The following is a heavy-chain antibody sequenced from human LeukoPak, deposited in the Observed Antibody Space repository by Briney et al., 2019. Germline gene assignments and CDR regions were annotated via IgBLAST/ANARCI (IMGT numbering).Heavy chain of an antibody. D-gene: IGHD3-16*01. Sequence: SQTLSLTCTVSGGSISSGSYYWSWIRQPAGKGLEWIGRIYTSGSTNYNPSLKSRVTMSVDTSKNQFSLKLSSVTAADTAVYYCARARTWGDFDYWGQGTLVTVSS. V-gene: IGHV4-61*02. J-gene: IGHJ4*02. CDR2: IYTSGST. CDR1: GGSISSGSYY. CDR3: ARARTWGDFDY.